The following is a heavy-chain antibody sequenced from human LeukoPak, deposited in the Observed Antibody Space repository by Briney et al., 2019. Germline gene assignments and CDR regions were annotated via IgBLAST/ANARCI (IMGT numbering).Heavy chain of an antibody. Sequence: PGGSLRLSCAASGFTFSSSAMSWVRQAPGKGLEWVSAISGSGGSTYYADSVKGRFTISRDNSKNTLYLQMNSLRAEDTAVYYCAKDRGDYGSSYYFDYWGQGTLVTVSS. V-gene: IGHV3-23*01. CDR2: ISGSGGST. CDR3: AKDRGDYGSSYYFDY. D-gene: IGHD4-17*01. CDR1: GFTFSSSA. J-gene: IGHJ4*02.